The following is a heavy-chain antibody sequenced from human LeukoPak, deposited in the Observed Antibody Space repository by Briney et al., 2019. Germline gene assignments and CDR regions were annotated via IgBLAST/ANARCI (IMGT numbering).Heavy chain of an antibody. Sequence: PAGGSLRLSCAASGFTFSSYAMSWVRQAPGKGLEWVSAISGSGGSTYYADSVKGRFTISRDNSKNTLYPQMNSLRAEDTAVYYCAKTPKYGSSGPPDYWGQGTLVTVSS. CDR2: ISGSGGST. J-gene: IGHJ4*02. V-gene: IGHV3-23*01. D-gene: IGHD3-22*01. CDR1: GFTFSSYA. CDR3: AKTPKYGSSGPPDY.